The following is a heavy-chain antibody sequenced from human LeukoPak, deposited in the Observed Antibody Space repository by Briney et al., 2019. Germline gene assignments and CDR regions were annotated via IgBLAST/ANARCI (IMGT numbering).Heavy chain of an antibody. V-gene: IGHV3-30*03. J-gene: IGHJ4*02. CDR2: ISYDGSNK. CDR1: GFTFSSYG. Sequence: GGSLRLSCAASGFTFSSYGMHWVRQAPGKGLEWVAVISYDGSNKYYADSVKGRFTISRDNSKNTLYLQMNSLRAEDTAVYYCARVNTAMVTSTFDYWGQGTLVTVSS. D-gene: IGHD5-18*01. CDR3: ARVNTAMVTSTFDY.